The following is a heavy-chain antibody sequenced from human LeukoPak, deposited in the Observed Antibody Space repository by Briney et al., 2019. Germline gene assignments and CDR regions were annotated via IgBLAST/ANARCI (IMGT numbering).Heavy chain of an antibody. V-gene: IGHV4-59*01. CDR3: AREYCSSSSCYFDY. CDR2: RYYSGST. J-gene: IGHJ4*02. CDR1: GGSISSSY. D-gene: IGHD2-2*01. Sequence: SETLSLTCTASGGSISSSYWSWIRQPPGKGLEWIGYRYYSGSTNYNPSLQSRVTTSLDTSKNQFSLKLSSVTAADTAVYYCAREYCSSSSCYFDYWGQGTLVTVSS.